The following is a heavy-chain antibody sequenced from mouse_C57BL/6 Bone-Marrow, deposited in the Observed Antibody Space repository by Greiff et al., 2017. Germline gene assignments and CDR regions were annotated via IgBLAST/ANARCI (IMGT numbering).Heavy chain of an antibody. CDR3: ARSLDFNWEDY. V-gene: IGHV1-81*01. D-gene: IGHD4-1*02. Sequence: QVQLQQSGAELARPGASVKLSCKASGYTFTSYGISWVKQRTGQGLEWIGEIYPRSGNTYYNEKFKGKATLTAAKSSSTAYMELRSLTSEDAAVYFCARSLDFNWEDYWGQGTTLTVSS. J-gene: IGHJ2*01. CDR1: GYTFTSYG. CDR2: IYPRSGNT.